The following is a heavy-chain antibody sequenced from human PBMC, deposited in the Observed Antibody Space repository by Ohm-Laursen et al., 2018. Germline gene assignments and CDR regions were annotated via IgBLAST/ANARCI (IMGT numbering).Heavy chain of an antibody. J-gene: IGHJ4*02. D-gene: IGHD3-22*01. CDR2: IYYSGST. Sequence: SDTLSLTCTVSGGSISSYYWSWIRQPAGKGLEWIGNIYYSGSTNYNPSLKSRVTISVDTSKNQFSLKLTSVTAADTAVYYCARQRVYYDSSGYDYWGQGTLVTVSS. CDR3: ARQRVYYDSSGYDY. CDR1: GGSISSYY. V-gene: IGHV4-59*07.